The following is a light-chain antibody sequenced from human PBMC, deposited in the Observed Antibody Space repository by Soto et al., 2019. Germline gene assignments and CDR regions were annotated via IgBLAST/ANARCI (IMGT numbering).Light chain of an antibody. Sequence: QSVLTQPPSVSGDPGQRVTISCTGSSSNIGSGYDVHWYQQLPGTAPKLLIYGNSNRPSGVPDRFSGSKSGTSASLAITGLQAEDEADYYCQSYDSSLSVHFGTGTKLTVL. CDR3: QSYDSSLSVH. CDR1: SSNIGSGYD. J-gene: IGLJ1*01. V-gene: IGLV1-40*01. CDR2: GNS.